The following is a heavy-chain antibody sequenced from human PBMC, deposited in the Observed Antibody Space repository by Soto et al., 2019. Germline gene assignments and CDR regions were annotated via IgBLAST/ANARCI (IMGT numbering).Heavy chain of an antibody. CDR2: IYYSGST. Sequence: SDTLSLTCTVSGVSISSYYWSWILQPPGKGLEWIGYIYYSGSTNYNPSLKSRVTISVDTSKNQFSLRLTSVTAADTAVYYCARDDYGDYGAQGGYCDYWGQGNLVNVSS. D-gene: IGHD4-17*01. J-gene: IGHJ4*02. CDR1: GVSISSYY. V-gene: IGHV4-59*01. CDR3: ARDDYGDYGAQGGYCDY.